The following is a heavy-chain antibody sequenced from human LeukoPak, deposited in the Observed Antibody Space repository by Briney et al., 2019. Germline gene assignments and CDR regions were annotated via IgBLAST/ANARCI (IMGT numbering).Heavy chain of an antibody. CDR1: GGSFSGYY. CDR3: ARRVLAVRYFDWLLQTIFDY. V-gene: IGHV4-34*01. CDR2: INHSGST. D-gene: IGHD3-9*01. Sequence: SETLSLTCAVYGGSFSGYYWSWIRQPPGKGLEWIGEINHSGSTNYNPSLKSRVTISVDTSKNQFSLKLSSVTAADTAVYYCARRVLAVRYFDWLLQTIFDYWGQGTLVTVSS. J-gene: IGHJ4*02.